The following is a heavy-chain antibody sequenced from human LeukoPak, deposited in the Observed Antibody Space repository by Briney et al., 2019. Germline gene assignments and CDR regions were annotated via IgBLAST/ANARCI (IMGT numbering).Heavy chain of an antibody. CDR3: ARDYGGDGPFFDY. J-gene: IGHJ4*02. D-gene: IGHD4-17*01. CDR2: ISSSSSTI. V-gene: IGHV3-48*01. Sequence: GGSLRLSCTASGFIFGDYGMSWFRQAPGKGLEWVSYISSSSSTIYYADSVKGRFTISRDNAKNSLYLQMNSLRAEDTAVYYCARDYGGDGPFFDYWGQGTLVTVSS. CDR1: GFIFGDYG.